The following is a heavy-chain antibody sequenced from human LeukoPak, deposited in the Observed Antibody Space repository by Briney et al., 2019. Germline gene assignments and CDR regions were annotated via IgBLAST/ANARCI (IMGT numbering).Heavy chain of an antibody. Sequence: SVKVSCKASGGTFSSYAISWVRQAPGQGLEWMGGIIPIFGTANYAQKSQGRVTITTDESTSTAYMELSSLRSEDTAVYYCARDRTDGSGPYYFDYWGQGTLVTVSS. CDR3: ARDRTDGSGPYYFDY. J-gene: IGHJ4*02. CDR2: IIPIFGTA. D-gene: IGHD6-19*01. V-gene: IGHV1-69*05. CDR1: GGTFSSYA.